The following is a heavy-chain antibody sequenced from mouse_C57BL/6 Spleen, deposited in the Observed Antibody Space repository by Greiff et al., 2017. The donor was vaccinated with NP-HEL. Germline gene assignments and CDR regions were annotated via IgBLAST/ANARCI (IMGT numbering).Heavy chain of an antibody. CDR2: IDPETGGT. Sequence: QVQLQQSGAELVRPGASVTLSCKASGYTFTDYEMHWVKQTPVHGLEWIGAIDPETGGTAYNQKFKGKAILTADKSSSTAYMELRSLTSEDSAVYYGTRSDGYYRKTWFAYWGQGTLVTVSA. J-gene: IGHJ3*01. V-gene: IGHV1-15*01. D-gene: IGHD2-3*01. CDR3: TRSDGYYRKTWFAY. CDR1: GYTFTDYE.